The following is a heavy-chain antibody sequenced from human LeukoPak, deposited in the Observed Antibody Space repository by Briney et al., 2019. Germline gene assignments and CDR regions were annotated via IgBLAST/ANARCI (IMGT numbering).Heavy chain of an antibody. CDR1: GYTFTSYG. V-gene: IGHV1-18*01. J-gene: IGHJ4*02. Sequence: ASVKVSCKASGYTFTSYGISWVRQAPGQGLEWMGWISAYNGNTNYAQKLQGRVTMTTDTSTSTAYMELRSLRSDDTAVYYCAREVPTTSYDILTDYYNPNFDYWGQGTLVTVSS. CDR2: ISAYNGNT. D-gene: IGHD3-9*01. CDR3: AREVPTTSYDILTDYYNPNFDY.